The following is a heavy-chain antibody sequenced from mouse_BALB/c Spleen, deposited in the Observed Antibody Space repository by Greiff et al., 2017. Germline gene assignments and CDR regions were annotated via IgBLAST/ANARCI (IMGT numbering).Heavy chain of an antibody. V-gene: IGHV14-3*02. J-gene: IGHJ3*01. Sequence: EVQLQQSGAELVKPGASVKLSCTASGFNIKDTYMPWVKQRPEQGLEWIGRIDPANGNTKYDPKFQGKATITADTSSNTAYLQLSSLTSEDTAVYYCASDYGPWFAYWGQGTLVTVSA. CDR1: GFNIKDTY. CDR2: IDPANGNT. CDR3: ASDYGPWFAY. D-gene: IGHD1-2*01.